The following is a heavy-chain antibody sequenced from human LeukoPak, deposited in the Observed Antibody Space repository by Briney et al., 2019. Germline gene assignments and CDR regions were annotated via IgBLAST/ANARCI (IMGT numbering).Heavy chain of an antibody. CDR1: GGSISGYY. Sequence: SETLSLTCTVSGGSISGYYWSWIRQSAGKGLEWIGRIYASGSTNYSPSLKSRVTMSVDTSKNQFSLKLSSVTAADAAVYYCARDGPVYCSGGSCESDAFDIWGQGTIVTVSS. V-gene: IGHV4-4*07. CDR3: ARDGPVYCSGGSCESDAFDI. J-gene: IGHJ3*02. CDR2: IYASGST. D-gene: IGHD2-15*01.